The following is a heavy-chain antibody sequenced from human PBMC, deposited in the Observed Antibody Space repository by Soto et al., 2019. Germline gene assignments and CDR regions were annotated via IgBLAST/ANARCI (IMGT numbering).Heavy chain of an antibody. CDR3: ARHHGPTTSENWFDP. V-gene: IGHV1-69*06. CDR1: GGTFSSYA. J-gene: IGHJ5*02. Sequence: GASVKVSCKASGGTFSSYAISWVRQAPGQGLEWMGGVIPIFGTANYAQKFQGRVTITADKSTTTAYLELRSLRSDDTAVYYCARHHGPTTSENWFDPWGQGTLVTVSS. D-gene: IGHD5-12*01. CDR2: VIPIFGTA.